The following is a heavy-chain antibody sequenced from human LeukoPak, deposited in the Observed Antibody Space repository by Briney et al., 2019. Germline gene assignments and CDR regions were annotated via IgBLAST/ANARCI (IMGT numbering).Heavy chain of an antibody. V-gene: IGHV3-74*01. Sequence: GGSLRLSCAASGFTFSGYWMHWVRQAPGTGLVWVSRINTDGSSTNYAASVKGGFIISRNNNKNTVYLQINSLRAEDTAVYYCARDLEVATGPDYWGQGTRVTVSS. D-gene: IGHD5-12*01. CDR3: ARDLEVATGPDY. CDR1: GFTFSGYW. CDR2: INTDGSST. J-gene: IGHJ4*02.